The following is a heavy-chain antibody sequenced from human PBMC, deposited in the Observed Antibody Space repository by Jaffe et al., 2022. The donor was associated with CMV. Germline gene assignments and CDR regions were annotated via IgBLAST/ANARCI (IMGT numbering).Heavy chain of an antibody. CDR3: ARLGYGSRSFDY. Sequence: EVRLVESGGGLVQPGGSLRLSCLASGFTLNTYAMTWVRQTPGKGLEWVATISGTGADAYYADAVKGRFTISRDNSKNTLDLQMNSPRVEDTAIYYCARLGYGSRSFDYWGQGTLAAVSS. J-gene: IGHJ4*02. CDR2: ISGTGADA. V-gene: IGHV3-23*04. D-gene: IGHD6-13*01. CDR1: GFTLNTYA.